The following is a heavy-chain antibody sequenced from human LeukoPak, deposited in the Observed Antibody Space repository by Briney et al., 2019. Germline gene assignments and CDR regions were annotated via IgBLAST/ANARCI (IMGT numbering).Heavy chain of an antibody. D-gene: IGHD2-15*01. CDR3: AKVTVVVVAATPSDY. CDR1: GFTFNSYG. V-gene: IGHV3-30*02. J-gene: IGHJ4*02. CDR2: IRYDGSNK. Sequence: PGRSLRLSCAASGFTFNSYGMHWVRQAPGKGLEWVAFIRYDGSNKYYADSVKGRFTISRDNSKNTLYLQMNSLRAEDTAVYYCAKVTVVVVAATPSDYWGQGTLVTVSS.